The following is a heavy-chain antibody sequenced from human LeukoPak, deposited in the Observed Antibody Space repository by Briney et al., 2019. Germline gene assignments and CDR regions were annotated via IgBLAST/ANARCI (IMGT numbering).Heavy chain of an antibody. J-gene: IGHJ5*02. CDR2: IIGGGGNK. CDR1: GFTLSSYA. CDR3: AKTYYYGSGWFDP. Sequence: GGSLRLSCAASGFTLSSYAMRWVRQAPGKGLEWVPVIIGGGGNKYYADSVKARFTISRENSKNTLYLQMNRLGAEDTAVYYCAKTYYYGSGWFDPWGQGTLVTVSS. D-gene: IGHD3-10*01. V-gene: IGHV3-23*01.